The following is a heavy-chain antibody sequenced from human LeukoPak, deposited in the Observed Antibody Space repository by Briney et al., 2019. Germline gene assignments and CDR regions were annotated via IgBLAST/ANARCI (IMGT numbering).Heavy chain of an antibody. CDR3: AKDIEGYGEHTYNMDV. V-gene: IGHV1-8*01. J-gene: IGHJ6*03. Sequence: ASVKVSCKASGYTFSDYDINWVRQATGQGLKWMGWINPNSGNAGYAQKFQGRVTMTRNTSISTAYMELSSLRFEDTALYYCAKDIEGYGEHTYNMDVWGKGTTVTVSS. CDR1: GYTFSDYD. D-gene: IGHD2-15*01. CDR2: INPNSGNA.